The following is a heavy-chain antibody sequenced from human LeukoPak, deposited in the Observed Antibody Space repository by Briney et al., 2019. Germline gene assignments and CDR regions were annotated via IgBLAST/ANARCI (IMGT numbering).Heavy chain of an antibody. CDR2: ISTSSTYT. CDR3: AKEKGIYCSSIDCSPGMDV. CDR1: GFIFSDYY. V-gene: IGHV3-11*06. J-gene: IGHJ6*02. D-gene: IGHD2-2*01. Sequence: GGSLRLSCAASGFIFSDYYMSWIRQAPGKGLEWVSYISTSSTYTAYADSVQGRFTISRDDAKNSLYLQMSSLRAEDTAVYYCAKEKGIYCSSIDCSPGMDVWGQGTTVTVSS.